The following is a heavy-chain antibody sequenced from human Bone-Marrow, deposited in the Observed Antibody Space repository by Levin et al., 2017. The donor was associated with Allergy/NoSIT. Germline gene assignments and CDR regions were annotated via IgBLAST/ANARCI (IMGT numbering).Heavy chain of an antibody. CDR2: ISHSGST. CDR1: GGSISSSY. D-gene: IGHD3-10*01. J-gene: IGHJ6*03. CDR3: AGGSRDSGFNYYYMDV. Sequence: SQTLSLTCTVSGGSISSSYWTWMRQLPGKGLEWLGYISHSGSTVTNPSLKSRVTISVDTSKRQVSLKVTAVSAADTAMYYCAGGSRDSGFNYYYMDVWGKGTTVTVSS. V-gene: IGHV4-59*01.